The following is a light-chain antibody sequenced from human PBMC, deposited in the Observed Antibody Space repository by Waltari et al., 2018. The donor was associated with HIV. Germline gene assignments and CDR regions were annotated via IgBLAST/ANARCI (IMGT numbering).Light chain of an antibody. V-gene: IGLV2-18*02. CDR3: SSYTSSSTFGVE. J-gene: IGLJ2*01. CDR1: SSDVGSYNR. Sequence: QSALTQPPSVSGSPGQSVTISCTGTSSDVGSYNRVSWYQQPPGTAPKLMIYEVSNRPSVVPDRFSGSKSGNTASLTISGLQAEDEADYYCSSYTSSSTFGVEFGGGTKLTVL. CDR2: EVS.